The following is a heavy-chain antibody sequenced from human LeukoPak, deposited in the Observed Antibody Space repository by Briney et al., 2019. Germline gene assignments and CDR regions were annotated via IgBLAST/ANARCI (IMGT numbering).Heavy chain of an antibody. CDR2: IYSGGST. J-gene: IGHJ6*03. CDR1: GFTVSSNY. D-gene: IGHD6-19*01. V-gene: IGHV3-66*01. CDR3: ARGAGSSGWFSNLYYYYYMDV. Sequence: HSGGSLRLSCAASGFTVSSNYMSWVRQAPGKGLEWVSVIYSGGSTYYADSVKGRFTISRDNSKNTLYLQMNSLRAEDTAVYYCARGAGSSGWFSNLYYYYYMDVWGKGTTVTISS.